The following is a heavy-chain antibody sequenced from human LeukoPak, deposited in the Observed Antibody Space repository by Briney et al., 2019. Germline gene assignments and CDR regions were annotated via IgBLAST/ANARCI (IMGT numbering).Heavy chain of an antibody. V-gene: IGHV3-7*01. Sequence: GGSLRLSCAASGFTFSSFWLTWVRQAPGKGLEWVANIKEDGSEKYYGDSVQGRFTISRDNAKNSLYLQMNSLRVEDTAVYYCARVRGSGWRFDYWGQGTLVTVSS. D-gene: IGHD6-25*01. CDR2: IKEDGSEK. CDR1: GFTFSSFW. J-gene: IGHJ4*02. CDR3: ARVRGSGWRFDY.